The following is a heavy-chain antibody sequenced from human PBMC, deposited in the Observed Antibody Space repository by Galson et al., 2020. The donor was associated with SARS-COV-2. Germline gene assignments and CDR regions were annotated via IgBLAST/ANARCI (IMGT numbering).Heavy chain of an antibody. CDR2: IKGDGSET. D-gene: IGHD6-19*01. J-gene: IGHJ4*02. CDR3: SREGWQGGY. Sequence: GESPKISCDVSGFTFNDFWMSWFRQAPGKGLEWVANIKGDGSETNYADFVKGRFSISRDNAANSLYLQMNSLRVEDSAVYYCSREGWQGGYWGQGTRVTVSS. CDR1: GFTFNDFW. V-gene: IGHV3-7*01.